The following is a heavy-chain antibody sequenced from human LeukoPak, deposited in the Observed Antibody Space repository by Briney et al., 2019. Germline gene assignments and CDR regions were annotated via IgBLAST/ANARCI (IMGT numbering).Heavy chain of an antibody. CDR3: AKPLPSWSDYVWGPLYYMDV. V-gene: IGHV3-23*01. CDR2: ISGSGGST. CDR1: GFTFSSYG. J-gene: IGHJ6*03. D-gene: IGHD3-16*01. Sequence: PGGSLRLSCAASGFTFSSYGMSWVRQAPGKGLEWVSAISGSGGSTYYADSVKGRFTISRDNSKNTLYLQMNSLRAEDTAVYYCAKPLPSWSDYVWGPLYYMDVWGKGTTVTISS.